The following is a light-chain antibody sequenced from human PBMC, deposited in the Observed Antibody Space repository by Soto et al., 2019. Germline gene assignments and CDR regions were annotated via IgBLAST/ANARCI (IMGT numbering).Light chain of an antibody. CDR3: QQYGTSLI. Sequence: EIALTQSPATLSLTPGEGATLSCGASQSVSSIYLAWYQQKPGLAPRLLIYDVSNRFTGIPDRFSGSGSVTDFTLTITRLEPEDSAVYYCQQYGTSLIFGGGTKVEIK. CDR1: QSVSSIY. J-gene: IGKJ4*01. CDR2: DVS. V-gene: IGKV3D-20*01.